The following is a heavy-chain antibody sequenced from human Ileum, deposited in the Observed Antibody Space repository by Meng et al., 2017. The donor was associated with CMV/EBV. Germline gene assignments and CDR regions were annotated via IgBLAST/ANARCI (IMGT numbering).Heavy chain of an antibody. J-gene: IGHJ4*02. CDR2: TWYGSKWYY. CDR3: TYGWPLKY. D-gene: IGHD3-10*01. Sequence: QLHQSGPGLVKPSQTLSLTCAGDSVSISTESWNWSRQSPSRGLEWLGRTWYGSKWYYEYAVSVKSRITIIPDTSQNQISLQLNSVTPDDTAVYYCTYGWPLKYWGQGSLVTVSS. CDR1: DSVSISTES. V-gene: IGHV6-1*01.